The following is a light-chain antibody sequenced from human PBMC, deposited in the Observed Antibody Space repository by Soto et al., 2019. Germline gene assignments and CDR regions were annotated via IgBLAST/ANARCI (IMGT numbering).Light chain of an antibody. J-gene: IGLJ1*01. CDR2: EVS. CDR1: GSDVGGYNY. V-gene: IGLV2-14*01. Sequence: QSALTQPASVSGSPGQSITISCTGTGSDVGGYNYVAWYQQHPGKAPKLMIYEVSNRPSGVSNRFSGSKSGSEASLTISGLQAEDEADYYCSSYTSSSSFVFGSGTKVTVL. CDR3: SSYTSSSSFV.